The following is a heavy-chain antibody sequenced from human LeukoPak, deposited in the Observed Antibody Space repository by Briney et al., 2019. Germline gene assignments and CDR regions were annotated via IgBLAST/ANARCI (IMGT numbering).Heavy chain of an antibody. D-gene: IGHD6-13*01. CDR2: IFYSGST. CDR1: GGSISSNS. Sequence: PSETLSLTCTVSGGSISSNSCWSWIRQPPGKGLEWIGYIFYSGSTNYNPSLKSRVTISVDTSKNQLSLKLRSVTAADTAVYYCAREAALGNYFDYWSQGTLVTVSS. CDR3: AREAALGNYFDY. J-gene: IGHJ4*02. V-gene: IGHV4-59*01.